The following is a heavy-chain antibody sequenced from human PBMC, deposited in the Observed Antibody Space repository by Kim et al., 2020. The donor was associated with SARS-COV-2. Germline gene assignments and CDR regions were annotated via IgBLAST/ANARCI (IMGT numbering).Heavy chain of an antibody. V-gene: IGHV4-59*13. CDR2: IYYSGST. CDR3: ARVAPPYYYDSSGYYPDYYYYGMDV. J-gene: IGHJ6*02. Sequence: SETLSLTCTVSGGSISSYYWSWIRQPPGKGLEWIGYIYYSGSTNYNPSLKSRVTISVDTSKNQFSLKLSSVTAADTAVYYCARVAPPYYYDSSGYYPDYYYYGMDVWGQGTTVTVSS. D-gene: IGHD3-22*01. CDR1: GGSISSYY.